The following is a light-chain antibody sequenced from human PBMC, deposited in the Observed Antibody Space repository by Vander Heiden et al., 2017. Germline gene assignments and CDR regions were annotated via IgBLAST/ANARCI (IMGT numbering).Light chain of an antibody. CDR2: LNSDGSH. CDR1: SGPRSYA. Sequence: QLVLTQSPSASASLGASVKLTCTLSSGPRSYAIAWHQQQPEKGPPYLLLLNSDGSHSKGDGGPVCFSGSSSGAARYLTMSSRQAVDEAYYDCQTWGTGIWVFGGGTKLTVL. CDR3: QTWGTGIWV. V-gene: IGLV4-69*01. J-gene: IGLJ3*02.